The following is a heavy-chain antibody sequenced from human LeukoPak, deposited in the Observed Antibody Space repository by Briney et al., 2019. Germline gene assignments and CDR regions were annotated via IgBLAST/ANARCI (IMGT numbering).Heavy chain of an antibody. CDR2: ISTNGVST. CDR1: GFTFSSYG. V-gene: IGHV3-64*01. CDR3: ARVVKKGAAMGANYYYYMDV. Sequence: PGGSLRLSCAASGFTFSSYGMYWVRQAPGKGLEYVSAISTNGVSTYYANSVKGRFTISRDNSKNTLYLQMGSLRGEDMAVYYCARVVKKGAAMGANYYYYMDVWGKGTTVTISS. J-gene: IGHJ6*03. D-gene: IGHD2-2*01.